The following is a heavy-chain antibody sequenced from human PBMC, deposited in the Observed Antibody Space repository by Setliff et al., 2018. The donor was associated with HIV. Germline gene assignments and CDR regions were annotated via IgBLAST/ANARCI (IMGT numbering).Heavy chain of an antibody. Sequence: KPSETLSLTCAVYGESFSGYQWSWIRQPPGKGLEWIGEINHSGSTNYNPSLKSRVTISVDTSKNQFSVTLTSVTEADTAVYYCARFYGDYETDNWFDPWGHGILVTAPQ. CDR1: GESFSGYQ. CDR3: ARFYGDYETDNWFDP. CDR2: INHSGST. J-gene: IGHJ5*02. V-gene: IGHV4-34*01. D-gene: IGHD4-17*01.